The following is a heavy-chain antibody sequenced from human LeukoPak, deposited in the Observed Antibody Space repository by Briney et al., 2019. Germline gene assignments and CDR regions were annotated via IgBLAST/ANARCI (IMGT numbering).Heavy chain of an antibody. J-gene: IGHJ5*02. CDR1: GFTFSSYA. Sequence: GGSLRLSCAASGFTFSSYAMSWVRQAPGKGLEWVSTLSGSGGSTYYADSVKGRFTISRDNSKNTLYLQMNSLRAEDTAVYYCAKDRDSSGSPADWLDPWGQGTLVTVSS. V-gene: IGHV3-23*01. CDR3: AKDRDSSGSPADWLDP. D-gene: IGHD6-19*01. CDR2: LSGSGGST.